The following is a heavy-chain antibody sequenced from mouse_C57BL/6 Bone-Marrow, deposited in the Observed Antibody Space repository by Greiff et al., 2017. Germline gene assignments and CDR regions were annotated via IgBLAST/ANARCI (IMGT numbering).Heavy chain of an antibody. J-gene: IGHJ1*03. V-gene: IGHV1-63*01. CDR3: AVYYSNYWYFDV. Sequence: QVQLQQSGAELVRPGTSVKMSCKASGYTFTNYWIGWAKQRPGHGLAWIGDIYPGGGYTNYKEKFKGKATLTADKSSSTAYMQFSSLTSEDSAIYYCAVYYSNYWYFDVWGTGTTVTVSS. CDR2: IYPGGGYT. CDR1: GYTFTNYW. D-gene: IGHD2-5*01.